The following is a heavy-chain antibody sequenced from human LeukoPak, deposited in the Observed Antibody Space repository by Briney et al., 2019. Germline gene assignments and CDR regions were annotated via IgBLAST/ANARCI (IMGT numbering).Heavy chain of an antibody. CDR2: IKSKTDDGTT. D-gene: IGHD3-22*01. CDR1: GFTFSNAW. CDR3: ATDTYYYDSSGDASRFDY. V-gene: IGHV3-15*01. J-gene: IGHJ4*02. Sequence: GGSLRLSCAASGFTFSNAWMSWVRQAPGKGLEWVGRIKSKTDDGTTDHAAPVKDRFTISRDDSKNTLYLQMNSLKLEVTAVYYCATDTYYYDSSGDASRFDYWGQGTVVTVSS.